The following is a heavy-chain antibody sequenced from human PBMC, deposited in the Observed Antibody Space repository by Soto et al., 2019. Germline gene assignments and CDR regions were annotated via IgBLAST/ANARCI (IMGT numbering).Heavy chain of an antibody. CDR2: IYSGGST. D-gene: IGHD2-2*01. CDR3: AREDCSSTSCYSSS. J-gene: IGHJ5*02. V-gene: IGHV3-66*01. CDR1: GFTVSSNY. Sequence: VQLVESGGGLVQPGGSLRLSCAASGFTVSSNYMSWVRQAPGKGLEWVSVIYSGGSTYYADSVKGRFTISRDNSKNTLYLQMNSLRAEDTAVYYCAREDCSSTSCYSSSWGQGTLVTVSS.